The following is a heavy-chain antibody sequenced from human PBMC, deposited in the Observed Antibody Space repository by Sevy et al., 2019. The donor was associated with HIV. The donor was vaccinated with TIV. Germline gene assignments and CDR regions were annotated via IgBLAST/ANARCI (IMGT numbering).Heavy chain of an antibody. D-gene: IGHD1-26*01. Sequence: GGSLRLSCVASGFTFSSYSMNWVRQAPGKGLEWVSGISWSSGNIAYADSVEGRFTISRDNAKNSLYLQMNSLRVEDTALYYCVKDRSGSYSFDYWGQGTLVTVSS. CDR3: VKDRSGSYSFDY. CDR1: GFTFSSYS. V-gene: IGHV3-9*01. J-gene: IGHJ4*02. CDR2: ISWSSGNI.